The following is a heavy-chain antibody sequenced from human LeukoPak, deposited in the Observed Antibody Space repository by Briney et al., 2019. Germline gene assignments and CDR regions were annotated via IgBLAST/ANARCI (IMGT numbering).Heavy chain of an antibody. CDR2: IYYSGST. J-gene: IGHJ4*02. CDR1: GGSISSYY. Sequence: SETLSLTCTVSGGSISSYYWSWIRQPPGKGLEWIGYIYYSGSTNYNPSLKSRVTISVDTSKNQFSLKLSSVTAADTAVYYCAKGVGSPLYFDYWGQGTLVTVSS. D-gene: IGHD1-26*01. CDR3: AKGVGSPLYFDY. V-gene: IGHV4-59*08.